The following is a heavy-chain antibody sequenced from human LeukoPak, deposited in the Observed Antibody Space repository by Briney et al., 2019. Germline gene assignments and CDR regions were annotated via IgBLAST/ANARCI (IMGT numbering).Heavy chain of an antibody. CDR3: ARLARVALYYFDY. D-gene: IGHD4-23*01. Sequence: MSSETLSLTCTVSGGSISSSSYYWGWIRQPPGKGLEWIGSIYYSGSTYYNPSLKSRVTISVDTSKNQFALKLSSVTAADTAVYYCARLARVALYYFDYWGQGTLVTVSS. CDR1: GGSISSSSYY. V-gene: IGHV4-39*01. CDR2: IYYSGST. J-gene: IGHJ4*02.